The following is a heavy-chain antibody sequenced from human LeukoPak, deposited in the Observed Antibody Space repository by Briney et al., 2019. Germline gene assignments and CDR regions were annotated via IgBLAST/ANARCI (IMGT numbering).Heavy chain of an antibody. CDR1: GGSFSGYY. J-gene: IGHJ4*02. V-gene: IGHV4-34*01. D-gene: IGHD3-10*01. CDR3: ARARYGSGSGGY. CDR2: INHSGST. Sequence: SETLSLTCAVYGGSFSGYYWSWIRQPPGKGLEWIGEINHSGSTNYNPSLKSRVTISVDTSKNQFSLKLSSVTAADTAVYYCARARYGSGSGGYWGQGTLVTVSS.